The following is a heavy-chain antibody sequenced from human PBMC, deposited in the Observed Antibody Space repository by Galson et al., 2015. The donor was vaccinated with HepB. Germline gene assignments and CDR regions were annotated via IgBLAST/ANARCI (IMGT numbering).Heavy chain of an antibody. V-gene: IGHV4-59*01. CDR3: ATLIAAAGSYYFDY. D-gene: IGHD6-13*01. CDR1: GGSISSYY. Sequence: SETLSLTCTVSGGSISSYYWSWIRQPPGKGLKWIGYIYYSGSTNYNPSLKSRVTISVDTSKNQFSLKLRSVTAADTAVYYCATLIAAAGSYYFDYWGQGTLVTVSS. CDR2: IYYSGST. J-gene: IGHJ4*02.